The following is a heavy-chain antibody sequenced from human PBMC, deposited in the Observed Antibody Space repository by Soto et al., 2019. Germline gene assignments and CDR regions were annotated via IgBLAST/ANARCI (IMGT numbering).Heavy chain of an antibody. J-gene: IGHJ6*02. CDR2: IIPIFGTA. CDR1: GGTFSSYA. CDR3: ARTGVGRGDYYYYYGMDV. V-gene: IGHV1-69*13. Sequence: ASVKVSCKASGGTFSSYAISWVRQAPGQGLEWMGGIIPIFGTANYAQKFQGRVTITADGSTSTAYMELSSLRSEDTAVYYCARTGVGRGDYYYYYGMDVWGQGTTVTVSS. D-gene: IGHD2-21*02.